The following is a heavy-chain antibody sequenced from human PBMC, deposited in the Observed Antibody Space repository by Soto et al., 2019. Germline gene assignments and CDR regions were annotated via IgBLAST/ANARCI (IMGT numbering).Heavy chain of an antibody. CDR2: ISYDGSNK. CDR3: AKDFSPIVVVMTTATTDY. V-gene: IGHV3-30*18. CDR1: GFTFSSYG. J-gene: IGHJ4*02. Sequence: QVQLVESGGGVVQPGRSLRLSCAASGFTFSSYGMHWVRQAPGKGLEWVAVISYDGSNKYYADSVKGRFTISRDNSKNTLYLQMNSLRAEDTAVYYCAKDFSPIVVVMTTATTDYWGQGTLVTVSS. D-gene: IGHD3-22*01.